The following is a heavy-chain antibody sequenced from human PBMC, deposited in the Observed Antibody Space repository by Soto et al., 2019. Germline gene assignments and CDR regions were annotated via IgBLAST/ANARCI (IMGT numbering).Heavy chain of an antibody. J-gene: IGHJ4*02. V-gene: IGHV3-23*01. CDR3: ATSYGNAWYTY. CDR1: GFTFSNYA. D-gene: IGHD6-13*01. CDR2: ISGSDGGT. Sequence: GGSLRLSCAASGFTFSNYAMSWVRQAPGKGLEWVSGISGSDGGTYYADSVKGRFTISRDNSKNTLYLQMNSLRAEDTAVYYCATSYGNAWYTYWGQGTQVTVSS.